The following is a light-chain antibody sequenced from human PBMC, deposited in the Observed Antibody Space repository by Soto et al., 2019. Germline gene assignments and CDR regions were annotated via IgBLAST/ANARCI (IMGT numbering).Light chain of an antibody. CDR2: GAS. J-gene: IGKJ1*01. V-gene: IGKV3-15*01. Sequence: EIVVTQSPATLSVSPGERATLSCRAIQSVSNNLAWYQQKPGQAPRLLIYGASTRATGVPVRFSGSGSGTEFTLTISSLQSEDFALYYCQQYNDWQWTFGQGTKVEIK. CDR1: QSVSNN. CDR3: QQYNDWQWT.